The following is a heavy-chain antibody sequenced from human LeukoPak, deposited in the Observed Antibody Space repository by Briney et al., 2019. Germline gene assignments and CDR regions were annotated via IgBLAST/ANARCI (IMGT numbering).Heavy chain of an antibody. CDR3: ARDGNLYYDSSGYSLGYAFDI. CDR2: VSAYNGNT. J-gene: IGHJ3*02. Sequence: ASVKVSCKASGYTFTSYGISWVRQAPGQGLEGMGWVSAYNGNTNYAQKLQGRVTMTTDTSTSTAYMELRSLRSDDTAVYYCARDGNLYYDSSGYSLGYAFDIWGQGTMVTVSS. D-gene: IGHD3-22*01. V-gene: IGHV1-18*01. CDR1: GYTFTSYG.